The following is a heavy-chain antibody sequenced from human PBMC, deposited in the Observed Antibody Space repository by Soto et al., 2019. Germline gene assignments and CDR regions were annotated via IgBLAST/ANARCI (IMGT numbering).Heavy chain of an antibody. J-gene: IGHJ6*02. Sequence: PSETLSLTCTVSGGSISSGDYYWSWIRQPPGKGLEWIGYIYYSGSTYYNPSLKSRVTISVDTSKNQFSLKLSSVTAADTAVYYCATREAGTYYYGMAVWGQGTTVTVSS. CDR2: IYYSGST. CDR3: ATREAGTYYYGMAV. D-gene: IGHD6-19*01. V-gene: IGHV4-30-4*01. CDR1: GGSISSGDYY.